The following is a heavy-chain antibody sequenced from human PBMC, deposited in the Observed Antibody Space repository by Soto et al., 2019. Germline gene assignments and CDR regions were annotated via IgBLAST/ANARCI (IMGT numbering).Heavy chain of an antibody. CDR1: GFSLTTSGVG. J-gene: IGHJ4*02. D-gene: IGHD3-3*01. CDR3: AHRVLRTVFGLVTTTAIYFAF. CDR2: IYWDDDK. V-gene: IGHV2-5*02. Sequence: QITLKESGPTVVKPTETLTLTCTFSGFSLTTSGVGVGWVRQSPGKAPEWLALIYWDDDKRYSTSLKSRLTITKDTSKNQVVLTMANVDPADTATYYCAHRVLRTVFGLVTTTAIYFAFWGQGTPVVVSS.